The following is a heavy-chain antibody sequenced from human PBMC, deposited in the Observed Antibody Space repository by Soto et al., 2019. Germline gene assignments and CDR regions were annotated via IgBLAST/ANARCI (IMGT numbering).Heavy chain of an antibody. J-gene: IGHJ6*02. CDR2: ISYDGSNK. D-gene: IGHD3-10*01. V-gene: IGHV3-30*18. CDR1: GFTFSSYG. CDR3: AKGPTGSPQYYGMDV. Sequence: AASGFTFSSYGMHWVRQAPGKGLEWVAVISYDGSNKYYADSVKGRFTISRDNSKNTLYLQMNSLRAEDTAVYYCAKGPTGSPQYYGMDVWGQGTTVTVSS.